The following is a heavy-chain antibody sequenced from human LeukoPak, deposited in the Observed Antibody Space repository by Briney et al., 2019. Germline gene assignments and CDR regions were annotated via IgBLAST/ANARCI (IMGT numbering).Heavy chain of an antibody. D-gene: IGHD1-26*01. Sequence: SETLSLTCTVSGGSISTYYWSWIRQPPGKGLEWIGYIYYSGNINYNPSLKSRVTISVDTSKNQSSLRLSSVTASDTAVYYCARVGSWNFDLWGRGTLVTVSS. J-gene: IGHJ2*01. V-gene: IGHV4-59*12. CDR1: GGSISTYY. CDR2: IYYSGNI. CDR3: ARVGSWNFDL.